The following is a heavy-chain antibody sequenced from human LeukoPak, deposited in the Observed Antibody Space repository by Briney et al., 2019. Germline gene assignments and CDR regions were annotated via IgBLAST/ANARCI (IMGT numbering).Heavy chain of an antibody. CDR2: IYTSGST. V-gene: IGHV4-4*07. J-gene: IGHJ5*02. D-gene: IGHD3-10*01. CDR1: GDSISNYY. Sequence: SETLSLTCTVSGDSISNYYWSWIRQPAGKGLEWIGRIYTSGSTNYNPSLKSRVTMSVDTSKNQFSLKLSSVTAADTAVYYCARAGRITMVRGVPLDWFDPWGQGTLVTVSS. CDR3: ARAGRITMVRGVPLDWFDP.